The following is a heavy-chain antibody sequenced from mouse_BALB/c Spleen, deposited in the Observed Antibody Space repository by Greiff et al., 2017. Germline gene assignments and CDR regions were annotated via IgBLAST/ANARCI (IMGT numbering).Heavy chain of an antibody. V-gene: IGHV14-3*02. CDR3: AKEVHFAY. J-gene: IGHJ3*01. CDR2: IDPANGNT. Sequence: VQLKESGAELVKPGASVKLSCTASGFNIKDTYMHWVKQRPEQGLEWIGRIDPANGNTKYDPKFQGKATITADTSSNTAYLQLSSLTSEDTAVYYCAKEVHFAYWGQGTLVTVSA. CDR1: GFNIKDTY.